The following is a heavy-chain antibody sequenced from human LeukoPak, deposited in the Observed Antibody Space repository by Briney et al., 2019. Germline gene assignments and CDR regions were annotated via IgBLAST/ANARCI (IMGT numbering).Heavy chain of an antibody. V-gene: IGHV3-23*01. CDR3: AKGSGGTCYSGLDY. J-gene: IGHJ4*02. CDR1: GFTFSSHA. CDR2: ITGSDGRT. D-gene: IGHD2-15*01. Sequence: GGSLRLSCAASGFTFSSHAMGWVRQAPGKGLEWVSGITGSDGRTYYADSVKGRFTISRDNSKNTLYLQMNSLGAEDTAVYYCAKGSGGTCYSGLDYWGQGILVTVSS.